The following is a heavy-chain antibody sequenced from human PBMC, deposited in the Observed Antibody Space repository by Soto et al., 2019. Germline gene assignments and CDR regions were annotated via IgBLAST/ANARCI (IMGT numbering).Heavy chain of an antibody. D-gene: IGHD1-26*01. CDR3: ARVGGTLDAFDI. CDR2: TSARNGNT. CDR1: GYTFINYG. V-gene: IGHV1-18*01. Sequence: QVQLVQSGVEVKKPGASVKVSCKASGYTFINYGISWVRQAPGQGLEWMGWTSARNGNTKYAQKLQGRVTMTTDTSTSTAYMELRSLRSDDTALYYCARVGGTLDAFDIWGQGTMVTVSS. J-gene: IGHJ3*02.